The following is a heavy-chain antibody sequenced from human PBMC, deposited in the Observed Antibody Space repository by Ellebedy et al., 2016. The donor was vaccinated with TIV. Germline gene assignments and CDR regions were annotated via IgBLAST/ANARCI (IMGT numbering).Heavy chain of an antibody. Sequence: SQTLSLTCAISGDSVSNNGVTWNWIRQSPSRGLEWPGRAYYRSTWIYNYAVSVKGRITINQDTSNNQLSLHLNSVTPEDTAVDSGARVQGTHLWEAWFDPWGQGTPVTVSS. CDR3: ARVQGTHLWEAWFDP. CDR1: GDSVSNNGVT. J-gene: IGHJ5*02. V-gene: IGHV6-1*01. D-gene: IGHD5-18*01. CDR2: AYYRSTWIY.